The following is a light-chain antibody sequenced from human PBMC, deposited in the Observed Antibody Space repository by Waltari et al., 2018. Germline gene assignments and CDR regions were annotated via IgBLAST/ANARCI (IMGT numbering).Light chain of an antibody. CDR3: RSYTTSSTYV. J-gene: IGLJ1*01. Sequence: QSALTQPAPVSGSPGQSITISRTGTSSDVGGSNYAPWYQQHPGKAPKLMIYEFTNRPSGVSNRFSGSKSGNTASLTISGLQAEDEADYYCRSYTTSSTYVFGTGTKVTVL. V-gene: IGLV2-14*01. CDR2: EFT. CDR1: SSDVGGSNY.